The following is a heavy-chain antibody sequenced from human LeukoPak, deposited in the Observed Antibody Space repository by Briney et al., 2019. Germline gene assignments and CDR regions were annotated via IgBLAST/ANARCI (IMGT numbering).Heavy chain of an antibody. D-gene: IGHD3-22*01. Sequence: GGSLRLSCAASGFTFDDYAMHWVRQAPGKGLEWVSGISWNSGSIGYADSVKGRFTISRDNAKNSLYLQMNSLRAEDTALYYCAKDSAVYYYDSSGYYFDYWCQGTLVTVSS. CDR3: AKDSAVYYYDSSGYYFDY. CDR2: ISWNSGSI. J-gene: IGHJ4*02. V-gene: IGHV3-9*01. CDR1: GFTFDDYA.